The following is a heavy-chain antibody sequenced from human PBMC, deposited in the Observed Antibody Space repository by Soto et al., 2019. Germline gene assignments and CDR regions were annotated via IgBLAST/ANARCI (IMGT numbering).Heavy chain of an antibody. CDR3: ARQGYGPLHGLVDV. CDR2: VHHSWGS. CDR1: GGSISSYY. V-gene: IGHV4-59*08. J-gene: IGHJ6*02. D-gene: IGHD1-1*01. Sequence: QVQLQESGPGLVKPSETLSLSCTVSGGSISSYYWSWFRQSPGKRMEWIGYVHHSWGSSYNPSLQSRVAISLDTSKSQFSLKVTSVTATDRALYSCARQGYGPLHGLVDVWGQGTTVTVS.